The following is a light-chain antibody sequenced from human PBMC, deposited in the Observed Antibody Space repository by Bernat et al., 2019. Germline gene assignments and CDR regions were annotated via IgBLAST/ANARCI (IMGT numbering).Light chain of an antibody. CDR2: SAP. CDR3: PQYYGHPFT. V-gene: IGKV4-1*01. Sequence: DIVMSQSPDSLAVSLGETATLHCTSSRSVLSPSNDKNYFGWYQQRPGHSPKLLMYSAPARGPGVPDRFRGSGSGTNFTLTITSLRAEDVAVYYCPQYYGHPFTFGGGT. J-gene: IGKJ4*01. CDR1: RSVLSPSNDKNY.